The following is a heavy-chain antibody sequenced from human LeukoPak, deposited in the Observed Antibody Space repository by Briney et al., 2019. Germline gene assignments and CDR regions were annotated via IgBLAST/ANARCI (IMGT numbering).Heavy chain of an antibody. J-gene: IGHJ4*02. Sequence: GESLKISCKGSGYSFTTYWIGWVRQMPGKGLEWMGIIYPDDSDTRYSPSFQGQVTISADKSISTAYLQWSSLKASDTAMHYCARRAGDSSGYYYDGLDYWGQGTLVTVSS. CDR2: IYPDDSDT. V-gene: IGHV5-51*01. D-gene: IGHD3-22*01. CDR3: ARRAGDSSGYYYDGLDY. CDR1: GYSFTTYW.